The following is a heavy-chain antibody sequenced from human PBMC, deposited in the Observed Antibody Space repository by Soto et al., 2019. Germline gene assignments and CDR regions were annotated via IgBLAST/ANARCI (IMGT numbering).Heavy chain of an antibody. Sequence: GGSLRLSCSASGFTFSGYSMHWVRQAPGKGLQYVSTISSDGDITYYADSVKGRFTISRDNSKNTLYLQMNSLGPEDTAVYYCVKVSTFYDILTGYYSTNFFDPWGQGTLVTVSS. CDR1: GFTFSGYS. CDR2: ISSDGDIT. D-gene: IGHD3-9*01. J-gene: IGHJ5*02. V-gene: IGHV3-64D*06. CDR3: VKVSTFYDILTGYYSTNFFDP.